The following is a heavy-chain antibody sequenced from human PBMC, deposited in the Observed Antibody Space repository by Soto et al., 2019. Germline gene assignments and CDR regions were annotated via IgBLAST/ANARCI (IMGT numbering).Heavy chain of an antibody. J-gene: IGHJ6*02. CDR2: INSDGSST. Sequence: HPGGSLRLSCAASGFTFSSYWMHWVRQAPGKGLVWVSRINSDGSSTSYADSVKGRFTISRDNAKNTLYLQMNSLRAEDTAVYYCARGSTTVTTEPTYGMDVWGQGTTVTVSS. D-gene: IGHD4-4*01. CDR3: ARGSTTVTTEPTYGMDV. V-gene: IGHV3-74*01. CDR1: GFTFSSYW.